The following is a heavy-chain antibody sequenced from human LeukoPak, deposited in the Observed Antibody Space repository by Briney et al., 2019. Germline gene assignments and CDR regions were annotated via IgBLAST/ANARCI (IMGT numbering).Heavy chain of an antibody. CDR1: GFTFSRYA. CDR2: ISSNGGST. CDR3: VKDSSSGSYFDY. V-gene: IGHV3-64D*06. Sequence: PGGSLRLSCSASGFTFSRYAMHWVRQAPGKGLEYVSAISSNGGSTYYADSVKGRFTISRDNSRNTLHLQMSSLRVEDTAVYYCVKDSSSGSYFDYWGRGTLVTVSS. D-gene: IGHD3-10*01. J-gene: IGHJ4*02.